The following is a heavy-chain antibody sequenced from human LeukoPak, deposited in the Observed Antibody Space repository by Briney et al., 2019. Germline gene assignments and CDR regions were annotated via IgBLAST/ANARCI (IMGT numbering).Heavy chain of an antibody. CDR3: ARVGGYDSEGPRVEGYYYDSSGYYYYFDY. CDR2: INHSGST. D-gene: IGHD3-22*01. V-gene: IGHV4-34*01. CDR1: GGSFSGYY. J-gene: IGHJ4*02. Sequence: SETLSLTCAVYGGSFSGYYWSWIRQPPGKGLEWIGEINHSGSTNYNPSLKGRVTISVDTSKNQFSLKLSSVTAADTAVYYCARVGGYDSEGPRVEGYYYDSSGYYYYFDYWGQGTLVTVSS.